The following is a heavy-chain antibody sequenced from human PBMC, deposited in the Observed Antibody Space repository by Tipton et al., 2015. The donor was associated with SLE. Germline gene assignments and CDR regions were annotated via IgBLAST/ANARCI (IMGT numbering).Heavy chain of an antibody. CDR2: ISVYNGNT. Sequence: QVQLVQSGAELKKPGASVKVSCKASGYTFNKYGIIWVRQAPGQGLEWMGWISVYNGNTNYAQNLQGRVTMTTDTSTSTAYMELRSLRSDDTAVYYCTRDSGLDTFDIWGQGTMVTVSS. CDR3: TRDSGLDTFDI. J-gene: IGHJ3*02. CDR1: GYTFNKYG. V-gene: IGHV1-18*01.